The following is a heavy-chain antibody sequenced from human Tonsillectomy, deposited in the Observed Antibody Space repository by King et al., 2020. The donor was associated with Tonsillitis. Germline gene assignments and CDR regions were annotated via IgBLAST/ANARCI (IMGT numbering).Heavy chain of an antibody. CDR1: GFTFSSYT. Sequence: VQLVESGGGLVKPGGSLRLSCAASGFTFSSYTMNWVRQAPGQGLEGVSSISSSMSYIYYANSVQGRFTIARDNAKNSLSLQMNSLRAEDTAVYYCARAGDSSGYYFSIWGQGTMVTVSS. D-gene: IGHD3-22*01. V-gene: IGHV3-21*01. J-gene: IGHJ3*02. CDR2: ISSSMSYI. CDR3: ARAGDSSGYYFSI.